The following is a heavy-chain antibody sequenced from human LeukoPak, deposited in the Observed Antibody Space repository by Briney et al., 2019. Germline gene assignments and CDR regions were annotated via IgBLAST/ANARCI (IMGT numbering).Heavy chain of an antibody. CDR3: ARHSSGFSNYFDY. J-gene: IGHJ4*02. V-gene: IGHV3-11*03. CDR2: ISSSSSYT. D-gene: IGHD6-19*01. CDR1: GFTFSDYY. Sequence: GGSLRLSCAASGFTFSDYYMSWIRQAPGKGLEWVSYISSSSSYTNYADSVKGRFTISRDNAKNSLYLQMNSLRAEDTAVYYCARHSSGFSNYFDYWGQGTLVTVSS.